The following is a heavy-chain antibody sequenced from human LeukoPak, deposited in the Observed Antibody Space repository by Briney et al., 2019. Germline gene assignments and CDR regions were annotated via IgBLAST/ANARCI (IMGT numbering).Heavy chain of an antibody. J-gene: IGHJ3*02. V-gene: IGHV4-59*12. Sequence: PSETLSLTCTVSGGSISSYYWSWIRQPPGKGLEWIGYIYYSGSTYYNPSLKSRVTISVDTSKNQFSLKLSSVTAADTAVYYCAREEMATNNYAFDIWGQGTMVTVSS. CDR1: GGSISSYY. CDR3: AREEMATNNYAFDI. D-gene: IGHD5-24*01. CDR2: IYYSGST.